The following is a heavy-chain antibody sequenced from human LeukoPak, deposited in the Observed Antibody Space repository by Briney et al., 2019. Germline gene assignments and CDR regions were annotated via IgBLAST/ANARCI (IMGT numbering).Heavy chain of an antibody. D-gene: IGHD3-10*01. CDR1: GGSVSNYY. Sequence: PSETLSLTCTVSGGSVSNYYWSWIRQPAGKGLEWIGRIYTSGIMKYNPSLKSRVTMSVETSKNQFSLKLSSVAAADTAVYYCARVYDSGSQAYFYYMDVWGKGTTVTISS. V-gene: IGHV4-4*07. CDR3: ARVYDSGSQAYFYYMDV. J-gene: IGHJ6*03. CDR2: IYTSGIM.